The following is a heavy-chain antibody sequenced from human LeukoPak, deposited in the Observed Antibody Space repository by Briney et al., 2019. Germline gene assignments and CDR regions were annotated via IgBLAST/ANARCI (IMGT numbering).Heavy chain of an antibody. Sequence: GASVKVSCKASGYTFSDYYIHWVRQAPGQGLEWMGWITPNSGGTKYAQRFQGRVTMTRDTSISTAYMDLSRLRSDDTAVYYCARYRYCSGGSCYDLFDYWGQGTLVTVSS. CDR1: GYTFSDYY. J-gene: IGHJ4*02. CDR3: ARYRYCSGGSCYDLFDY. D-gene: IGHD2-15*01. CDR2: ITPNSGGT. V-gene: IGHV1-2*02.